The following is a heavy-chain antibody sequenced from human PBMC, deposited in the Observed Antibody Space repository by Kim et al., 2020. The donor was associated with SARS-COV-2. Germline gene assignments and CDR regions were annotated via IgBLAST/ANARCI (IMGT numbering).Heavy chain of an antibody. CDR2: IYYSGST. J-gene: IGHJ4*02. CDR3: ATWENYDSSGYAFDY. CDR1: GGSISSYY. Sequence: SETLSPTCTVSGGSISSYYWSWIRQPPGKGLEWIGYIYYSGSTNYNPSLKSRVTISVDTSKNQFSLKLSSVTAADTAVYYCATWENYDSSGYAFDYWGQGTLVTVSS. D-gene: IGHD3-22*01. V-gene: IGHV4-59*08.